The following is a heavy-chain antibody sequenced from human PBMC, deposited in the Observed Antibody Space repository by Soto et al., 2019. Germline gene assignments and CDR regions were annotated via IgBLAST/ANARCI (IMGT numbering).Heavy chain of an antibody. D-gene: IGHD3-22*01. J-gene: IGHJ4*02. Sequence: SETLSLTCTVSGGSISSSSYYWGWIRQPPGKGLEWIGSIYYSGSTYYNPSLKSRVTISVDTSKSQFSLKLSSVTAADTAVYYCAIVRTNYDSSGYGAKFDYWGQGTLVTVSS. V-gene: IGHV4-39*01. CDR1: GGSISSSSYY. CDR2: IYYSGST. CDR3: AIVRTNYDSSGYGAKFDY.